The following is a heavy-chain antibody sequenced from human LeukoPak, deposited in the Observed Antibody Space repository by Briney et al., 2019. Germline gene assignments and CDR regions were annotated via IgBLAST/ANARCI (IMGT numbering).Heavy chain of an antibody. CDR2: IIPIFGTA. CDR1: GYSFTSHY. D-gene: IGHD6-6*01. J-gene: IGHJ5*02. V-gene: IGHV1-69*06. Sequence: SVKVSCKASGYSFTSHYMHWVRQAPGQGLEWMGGIIPIFGTANYAQKFQGRVTITADKSTSTAYMELSSLRSEDTAVYYCARVSSSPDWFDPWGQGTLVTVSS. CDR3: ARVSSSPDWFDP.